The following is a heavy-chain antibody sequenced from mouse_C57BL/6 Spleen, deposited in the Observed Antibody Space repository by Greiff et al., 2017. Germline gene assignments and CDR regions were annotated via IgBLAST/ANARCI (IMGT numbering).Heavy chain of an antibody. CDR2: ISYDGSN. V-gene: IGHV3-6*01. CDR3: ARKRDGYYDAMDY. Sequence: ESGPGLVKPSQSLSLTCSVTGYSITSGYYWNWIRQFPGNKLEWMGYISYDGSNNYNPSLKNRISITRDTSKNQFFLKLNSVTTEDTATYYCARKRDGYYDAMDYWGQGTSVTVSS. CDR1: GYSITSGYY. D-gene: IGHD2-3*01. J-gene: IGHJ4*01.